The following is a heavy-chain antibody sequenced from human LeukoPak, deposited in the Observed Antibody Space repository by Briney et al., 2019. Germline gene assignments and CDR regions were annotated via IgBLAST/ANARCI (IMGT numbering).Heavy chain of an antibody. V-gene: IGHV5-51*01. CDR1: GYSFTSYW. Sequence: GEALQISCKGSGYSFTSYWIGWGRQLPGKGLEWMGIIYPGDSDTRDSPSFQGQVTISADKSISTAYLQWSSLKASDTAMYYCARHEGDGTTNAFDIWGQGTMVTVSS. J-gene: IGHJ3*02. D-gene: IGHD1-7*01. CDR3: ARHEGDGTTNAFDI. CDR2: IYPGDSDT.